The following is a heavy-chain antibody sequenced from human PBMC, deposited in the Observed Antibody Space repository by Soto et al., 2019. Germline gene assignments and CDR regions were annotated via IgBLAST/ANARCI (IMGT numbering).Heavy chain of an antibody. CDR2: INPSGGST. CDR3: ARSHRAVAARDY. CDR1: GYTFTSYY. V-gene: IGHV1-46*01. J-gene: IGHJ4*02. Sequence: ASVKVSCKASGYTFTSYYMHWVRRAPGQGLEWMGIINPSGGSTSYAQKFQGRVTMTRDTSTSTVYMELSSLRSEDTAVYYCARSHRAVAARDYWGQGTLVTVSS. D-gene: IGHD6-19*01.